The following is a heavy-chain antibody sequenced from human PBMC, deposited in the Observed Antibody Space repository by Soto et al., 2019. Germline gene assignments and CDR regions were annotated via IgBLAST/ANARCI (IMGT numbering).Heavy chain of an antibody. CDR2: INPNNGGT. J-gene: IGHJ4*02. Sequence: GASVKVSCKASGYTFTTYYIHWVRQAPGQGLEWVGWINPNNGGTNSAQKFQGRVNMTRDTSTNTAYMELSSLRSDDTAIYFCARGRLLIQLWSDPLEHWGQGTQVTVSS. V-gene: IGHV1-2*02. CDR3: ARGRLLIQLWSDPLEH. CDR1: GYTFTTYY. D-gene: IGHD5-18*01.